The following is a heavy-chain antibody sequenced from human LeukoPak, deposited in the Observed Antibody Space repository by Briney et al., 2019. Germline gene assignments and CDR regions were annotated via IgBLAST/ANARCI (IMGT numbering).Heavy chain of an antibody. J-gene: IGHJ4*02. Sequence: SETLSLTCAVYGGSFSGYYWSWIRQPPGKGLEWIGEINHSGSTNYNPPLKSRVTISVDTSKNQFSLKLSSVTAADTAVYYCARGHKTTVTNFDYWGQGTLVTVSS. CDR2: INHSGST. CDR3: ARGHKTTVTNFDY. V-gene: IGHV4-34*01. CDR1: GGSFSGYY. D-gene: IGHD4-17*01.